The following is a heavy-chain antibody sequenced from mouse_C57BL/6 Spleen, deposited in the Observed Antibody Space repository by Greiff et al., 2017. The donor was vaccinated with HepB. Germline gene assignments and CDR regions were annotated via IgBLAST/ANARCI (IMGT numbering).Heavy chain of an antibody. J-gene: IGHJ3*01. CDR3: ARSVYSTFAY. Sequence: DVMLVESGGGLVKPGGSLKLSCAASGFTFSDYGMHWVRQAPEKRLEWVAYISSGSSTIYYADTVKGRFTISRDNAKNTLFLQMTSLRSEDTAMYYCARSVYSTFAYWGQGTLVTVSA. CDR2: ISSGSSTI. D-gene: IGHD1-1*01. V-gene: IGHV5-17*01. CDR1: GFTFSDYG.